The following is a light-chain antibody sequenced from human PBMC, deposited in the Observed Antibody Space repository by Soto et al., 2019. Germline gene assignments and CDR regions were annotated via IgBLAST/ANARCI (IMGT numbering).Light chain of an antibody. CDR2: DVS. Sequence: QSALTQPASVSGSPGQSITISCIGTSSDVGGYNYVSWYQQHPGKAPKLMIYDVSYRPSGVSNRFSGSKSVNTASLTISGLQGEDEADYYCSSYTSTSTLVVFGGGTQLTVL. J-gene: IGLJ2*01. CDR3: SSYTSTSTLVV. CDR1: SSDVGGYNY. V-gene: IGLV2-14*03.